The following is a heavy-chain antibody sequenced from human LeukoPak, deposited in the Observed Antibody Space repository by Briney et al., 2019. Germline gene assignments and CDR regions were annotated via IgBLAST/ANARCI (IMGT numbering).Heavy chain of an antibody. V-gene: IGHV4-61*01. CDR3: ARLFSYGYLYYFDY. CDR2: IYYSGST. J-gene: IGHJ4*02. D-gene: IGHD5-18*01. Sequence: SETLSLTCTVSGGSVSSGSYYWSWIRQPPGKGLEWIGYIYYSGSTYYNPSLKSRVTISVDTSKNQFSLKLSSVTAADTAVYYCARLFSYGYLYYFDYWGQGTLVTVSS. CDR1: GGSVSSGSYY.